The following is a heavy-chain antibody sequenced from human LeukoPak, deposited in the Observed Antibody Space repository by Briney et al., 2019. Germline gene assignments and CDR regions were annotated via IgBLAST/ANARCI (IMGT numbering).Heavy chain of an antibody. V-gene: IGHV1-3*01. CDR2: INAGNGNT. Sequence: VASVKVSCKASGYTFTSYAMHWVRQAPEQRLEWMGWINAGNGNTKYSQKFQGRVTITRDTSASTAYTELSSLRSEDTAVYYCARGAADRLLWFGELLSGAFDIWGQGTMVTVSS. D-gene: IGHD3-10*01. CDR1: GYTFTSYA. J-gene: IGHJ3*02. CDR3: ARGAADRLLWFGELLSGAFDI.